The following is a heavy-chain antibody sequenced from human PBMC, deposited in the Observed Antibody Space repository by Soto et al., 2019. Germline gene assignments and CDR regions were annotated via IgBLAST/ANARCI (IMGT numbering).Heavy chain of an antibody. V-gene: IGHV3-7*05. CDR2: IKQDGSEK. CDR1: GFTFSSYW. J-gene: IGHJ3*02. D-gene: IGHD2-15*01. Sequence: GGSLRLSCAASGFTFSSYWMSWVRQAPGKGLEWVANIKQDGSEKYYVDSVKGRFTISRDNAKNSLYLQMNSLRAEDTAAYYCASLVVVVAATKGAFDILGQGTMVTVSS. CDR3: ASLVVVVAATKGAFDI.